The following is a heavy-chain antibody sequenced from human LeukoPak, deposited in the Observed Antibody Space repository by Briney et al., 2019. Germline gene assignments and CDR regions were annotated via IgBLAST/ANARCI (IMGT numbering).Heavy chain of an antibody. CDR2: ISWNSGSI. Sequence: PGGSLRLSCAASGFTFDDYAMHWVRQAPGKGLEWVSGISWNSGSIGYADSVKGRFTISRDNAKNSLYLQMNGLRAEDTALYYCAKDATPETYYYYGMDVWGQGTTVTVSS. J-gene: IGHJ6*02. CDR1: GFTFDDYA. CDR3: AKDATPETYYYYGMDV. V-gene: IGHV3-9*01.